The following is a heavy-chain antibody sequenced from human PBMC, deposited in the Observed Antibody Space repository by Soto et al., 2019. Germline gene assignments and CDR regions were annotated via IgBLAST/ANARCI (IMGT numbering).Heavy chain of an antibody. CDR2: IYTSGST. CDR3: ARDPPDFLSAFDY. J-gene: IGHJ4*02. V-gene: IGHV4-61*02. Sequence: SETLSLTCTVSGGSSSSGDYFWSWIRQPAGKGLEWIGRIYTSGSTDYNPSLESRVTMSVDTSKKQVSLKLTSVTAADTAVYYCARDPPDFLSAFDYWGRGTLVTVSS. CDR1: GGSSSSGDYF. D-gene: IGHD6-19*01.